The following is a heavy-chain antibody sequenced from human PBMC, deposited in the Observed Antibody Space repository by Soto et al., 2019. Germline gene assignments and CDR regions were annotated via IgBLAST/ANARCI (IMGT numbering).Heavy chain of an antibody. J-gene: IGHJ4*02. CDR2: MSPKSGDT. CDR3: AGGPPRWGFAV. CDR1: GYTFTSHD. V-gene: IGHV1-8*01. D-gene: IGHD7-27*01. Sequence: QVQLVQSGAEVKKPGASVKVSCKGSGYTFTSHDLTWVRQATGQGFEWMGWMSPKSGDTGYSQKFQGRVTMTRDTSRSTAYMELSSLRSEDTAVYYCAGGPPRWGFAVWGQGTMVTVSS.